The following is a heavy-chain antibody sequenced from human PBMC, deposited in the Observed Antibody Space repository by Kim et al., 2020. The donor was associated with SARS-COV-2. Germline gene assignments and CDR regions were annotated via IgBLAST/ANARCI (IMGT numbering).Heavy chain of an antibody. CDR3: ARGFDY. CDR2: IYYSGST. J-gene: IGHJ4*02. V-gene: IGHV4-59*01. Sequence: SETLSLTCTVSGASISSYYWSWIRQPPGKGLEWIGYIYYSGSTNYNPSLKSRVTISVDTSKNQFSLKLSSVTAADTAVYYCARGFDYWGQGTLVTVSS. CDR1: GASISSYY.